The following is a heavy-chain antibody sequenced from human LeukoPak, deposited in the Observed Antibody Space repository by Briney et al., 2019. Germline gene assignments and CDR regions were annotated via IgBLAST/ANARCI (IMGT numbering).Heavy chain of an antibody. D-gene: IGHD5-18*01. CDR2: SNHFGST. V-gene: IGHV4-34*01. Sequence: SETLSLTCAVSGESFSGYFWTWIRQPPGKGLEWIGESNHFGSTDYNPSLKSRDTISVDTSKKQFSLNVRSVTDADTAVYFCARGRLQLWSFPLPYNHYAIDVWGQGTTVTVSS. CDR3: ARGRLQLWSFPLPYNHYAIDV. J-gene: IGHJ6*02. CDR1: GESFSGYF.